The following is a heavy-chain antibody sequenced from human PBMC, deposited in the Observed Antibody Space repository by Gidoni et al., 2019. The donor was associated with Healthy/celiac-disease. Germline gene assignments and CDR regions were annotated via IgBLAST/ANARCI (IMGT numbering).Heavy chain of an antibody. CDR1: GFTFSSYW. D-gene: IGHD3-9*01. V-gene: IGHV3-7*01. CDR2: IKQDGSEK. J-gene: IGHJ6*02. CDR3: ARENPDILTGYYIHYYYGMDV. Sequence: EVQLVESGGGLVQPGGSLRLSCAASGFTFSSYWMSWVRQAPGKGLEWVANIKQDGSEKYYVDSVKGRFTSSRDNAKNSLYLQMNSLRAEDTAVYYCARENPDILTGYYIHYYYGMDVWGQGTTVTVSS.